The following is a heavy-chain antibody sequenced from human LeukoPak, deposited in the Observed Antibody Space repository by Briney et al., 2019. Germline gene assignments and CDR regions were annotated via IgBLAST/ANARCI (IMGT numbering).Heavy chain of an antibody. J-gene: IGHJ4*02. Sequence: SETLSLTCTVSGGSISSYYWSWIRQPPGKGLEWIGYIYYSGSTNYNPSLKSRVTISVDTSKNQFSLKLSSVTAADTAVYYCARASYSSGWYGFDYWGQGTLVTVSS. CDR1: GGSISSYY. D-gene: IGHD6-19*01. CDR3: ARASYSSGWYGFDY. CDR2: IYYSGST. V-gene: IGHV4-59*01.